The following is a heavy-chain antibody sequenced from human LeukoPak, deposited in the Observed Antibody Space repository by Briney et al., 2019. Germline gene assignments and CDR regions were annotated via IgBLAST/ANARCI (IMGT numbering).Heavy chain of an antibody. CDR2: IYSGGST. D-gene: IGHD3-3*01. CDR1: GFTVSSNY. V-gene: IGHV3-53*01. J-gene: IGHJ4*02. CDR3: AKSGDFWSGYSEFDY. Sequence: GGSLRLSCAASGFTVSSNYMSWVRQAPGKGLEWVSVIYSGGSTYYADSVKGRFTISRDNSKNTLYLQMNSLRAEDTAVYYCAKSGDFWSGYSEFDYWGQGTLVTVSS.